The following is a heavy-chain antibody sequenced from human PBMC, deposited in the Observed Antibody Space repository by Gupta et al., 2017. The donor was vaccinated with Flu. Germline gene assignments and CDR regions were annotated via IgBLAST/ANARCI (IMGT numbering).Heavy chain of an antibody. D-gene: IGHD2-8*01. J-gene: IGHJ4*02. Sequence: CSGDWMSWVRQAPGKGVEWVANIKQDGSERYYGDSVKGRFTISRDNADNSLNLQMNSLGGDDTAVYYCARDGPPGVPFDYWGQGTLVTVSS. CDR2: IKQDGSER. CDR1: CSGDW. V-gene: IGHV3-7*01. CDR3: ARDGPPGVPFDY.